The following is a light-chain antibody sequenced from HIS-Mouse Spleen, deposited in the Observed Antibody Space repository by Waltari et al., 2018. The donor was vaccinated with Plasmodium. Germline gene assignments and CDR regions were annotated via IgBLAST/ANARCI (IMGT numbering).Light chain of an antibody. J-gene: IGLJ2*01. CDR3: CSYAGSSTFVV. V-gene: IGLV2-23*03. CDR1: SRADGRYTL. CDR2: EGS. Sequence: QSALTQPASVSGSPGQSITIPCPGTSRADGRYTLVPWYQQPPGKAPKLMIYEGSKRPSGVSNRFSGSKSGTTASLTISGLQAEDEADYYCCSYAGSSTFVVFGGGTKLTVL.